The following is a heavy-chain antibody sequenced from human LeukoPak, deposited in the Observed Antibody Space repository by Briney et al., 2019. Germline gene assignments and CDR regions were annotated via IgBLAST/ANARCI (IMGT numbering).Heavy chain of an antibody. CDR3: ARDPSWAYYDSSGPTGWFDP. J-gene: IGHJ5*02. Sequence: PGGSLRLSCAASGFTFSSYEMNWVRQAPGKGLEWVSYISSSGSTIYYADSVKGRFTISRDNARNSLYLQMNSLRAEDTAVYYCARDPSWAYYDSSGPTGWFDPWGQGTLVTVSS. V-gene: IGHV3-48*03. CDR2: ISSSGSTI. D-gene: IGHD3-22*01. CDR1: GFTFSSYE.